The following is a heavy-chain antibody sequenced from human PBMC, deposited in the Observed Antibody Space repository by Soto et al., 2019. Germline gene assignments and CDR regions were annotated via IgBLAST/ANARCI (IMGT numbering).Heavy chain of an antibody. J-gene: IGHJ4*02. CDR1: GGTFSSYT. Sequence: SVKVSCTASGGTFSSYTISWVRQAPGQGLEWMGRIIPILGIANYAQKFQGRVTITADKSTSTAHMELSSLRSEDTAVYYCARGQAYQLELFDYWGQGTLVTVSS. CDR3: ARGQAYQLELFDY. V-gene: IGHV1-69*02. D-gene: IGHD1-1*01. CDR2: IIPILGIA.